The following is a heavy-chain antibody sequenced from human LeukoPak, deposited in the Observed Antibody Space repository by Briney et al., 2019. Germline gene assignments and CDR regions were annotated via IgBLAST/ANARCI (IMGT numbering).Heavy chain of an antibody. CDR2: ISGSGGST. D-gene: IGHD3-3*01. CDR1: GFIFSNYA. V-gene: IGHV3-23*01. Sequence: RGSLRLSCAVSGFIFSNYAMNWVRQAPGKGLEWVSAISGSGGSTYYADSVKGRFTISRDNSKNTLYLQMNSLRAEDTALYYCARVVYDFWSAYDYWGQGTLVTVSS. CDR3: ARVVYDFWSAYDY. J-gene: IGHJ4*02.